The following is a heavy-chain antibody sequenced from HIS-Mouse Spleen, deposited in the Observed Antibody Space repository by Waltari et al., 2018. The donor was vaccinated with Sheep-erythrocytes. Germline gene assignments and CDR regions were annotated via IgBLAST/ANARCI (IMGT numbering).Heavy chain of an antibody. CDR3: ARGGIAVAGYYFDY. Sequence: EVQLVASGGRLVQPGGSLTPSCAASGFTFSSYAMHWVRQGPGKGLEYVSAISSNGGSTYYANSVKGRFTISRDNSKNTLYLQMGSLRAEDMAVYYCARGGIAVAGYYFDYWGQGTLVTVSS. CDR1: GFTFSSYA. J-gene: IGHJ4*02. D-gene: IGHD6-19*01. CDR2: ISSNGGST. V-gene: IGHV3-64*01.